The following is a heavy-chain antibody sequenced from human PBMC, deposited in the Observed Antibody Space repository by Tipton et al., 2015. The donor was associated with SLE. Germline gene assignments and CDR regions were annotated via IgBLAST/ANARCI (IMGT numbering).Heavy chain of an antibody. V-gene: IGHV3-48*01. CDR1: GFTFSSYS. D-gene: IGHD5-12*01. J-gene: IGHJ6*03. CDR3: ARDYSGYEGYYYYMDV. CDR2: ISSSSITI. Sequence: SLRLSCAASGFTFSSYSVNWVRQAPGKGLEWVSYISSSSITIYYADSVRGRFTLSRDKAKNSLYLQMNSLRAEDTAVYYCARDYSGYEGYYYYMDVWGKGTTVTVSS.